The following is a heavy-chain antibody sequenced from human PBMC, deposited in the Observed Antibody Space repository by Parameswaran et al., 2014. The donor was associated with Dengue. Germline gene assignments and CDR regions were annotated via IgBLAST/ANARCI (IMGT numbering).Heavy chain of an antibody. CDR3: ARMRVEYSSSSSIDY. Sequence: LPGSGPTLVKPTQTLTLTCTFSGFSLSTSGMCVSWIRQPPGKALEWLARIDWDDDKYYSTSLKTRLTISKDTSKNQVALTMTNMDPVDTATYYCARMRVEYSSSSSIDYWGQGTLVTVSS. CDR2: IDWDDDK. V-gene: IGHV2-70*11. J-gene: IGHJ4*02. D-gene: IGHD6-6*01. CDR1: GFSLSTSGMC.